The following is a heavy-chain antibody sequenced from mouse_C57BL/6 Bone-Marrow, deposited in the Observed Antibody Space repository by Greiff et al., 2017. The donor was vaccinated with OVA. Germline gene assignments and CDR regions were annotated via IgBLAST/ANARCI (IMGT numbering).Heavy chain of an antibody. CDR3: SRHGSSYGYFDV. Sequence: DVQLVESGGDLVKPGGSLKLSCAASGFTFSSYGMSWVRQTPDKRLEWVATISSGGSYTYYPDSVKGRFTISRENAKNTLYLQMSSLKSEDTAMYYCSRHGSSYGYFDVWGTGTTVTVSS. V-gene: IGHV5-6*01. CDR1: GFTFSSYG. J-gene: IGHJ1*03. D-gene: IGHD1-1*01. CDR2: ISSGGSYT.